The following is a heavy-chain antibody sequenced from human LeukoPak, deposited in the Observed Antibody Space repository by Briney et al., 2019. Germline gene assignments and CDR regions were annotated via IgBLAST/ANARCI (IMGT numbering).Heavy chain of an antibody. D-gene: IGHD5-18*01. J-gene: IGHJ4*02. CDR2: IYSGGST. V-gene: IGHV3-53*01. CDR3: AKAPWIQLFKVRDYYFDY. CDR1: GFTVSSNY. Sequence: GGSLRLSCAASGFTVSSNYMSWVRQAPGKGLEWVSVIYSGGSTYYADSVKGRFTISRDNSKNTLYLQMNSLRAEDTAVYYCAKAPWIQLFKVRDYYFDYWGQGTLVTVSS.